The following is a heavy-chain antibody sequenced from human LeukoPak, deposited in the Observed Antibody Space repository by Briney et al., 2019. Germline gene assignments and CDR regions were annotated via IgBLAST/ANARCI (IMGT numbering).Heavy chain of an antibody. CDR2: INPNSGGT. Sequence: ASVKVSCKASGYTFTGYYMHWVRQAPGQGLEWMGRINPNSGGTNFAQKFQGRVTMTRDTSISTAYMELSRLRSDDTAVYYCATEKDRIAAASTKSDAFDIWGQGTMVTVSS. CDR1: GYTFTGYY. J-gene: IGHJ3*02. V-gene: IGHV1-2*06. D-gene: IGHD6-13*01. CDR3: ATEKDRIAAASTKSDAFDI.